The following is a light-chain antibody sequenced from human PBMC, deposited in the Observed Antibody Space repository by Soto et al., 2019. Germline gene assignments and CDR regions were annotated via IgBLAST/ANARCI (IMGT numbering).Light chain of an antibody. Sequence: QSVLTQPPSVSAAPGQTVTISCSGHSSNIGNNYVSWYQQLPGAAPKLLIYDNNKRPSGIPDRFSGSKSGTSATLGITGLQTGDEADYYCGTWDSSLSVLLFGGGTKLTVL. CDR2: DNN. CDR3: GTWDSSLSVLL. V-gene: IGLV1-51*01. J-gene: IGLJ2*01. CDR1: SSNIGNNY.